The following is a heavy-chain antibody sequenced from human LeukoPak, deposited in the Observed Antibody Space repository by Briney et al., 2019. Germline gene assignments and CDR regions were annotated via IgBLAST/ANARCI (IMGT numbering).Heavy chain of an antibody. CDR1: GFTFSYYG. CDR2: ISSSSSSI. CDR3: ARASGDIVETATMGSY. D-gene: IGHD5-18*01. J-gene: IGHJ4*02. V-gene: IGHV3-21*01. Sequence: KPGRSLRLSRAASGFTFSYYGMHWVRQAPGKGLEWVSSISSSSSSIYYADSVKGRFTISRDNAKNSLYLQMNSLRAEDTAVYYCARASGDIVETATMGSYWGQGTLVTVSS.